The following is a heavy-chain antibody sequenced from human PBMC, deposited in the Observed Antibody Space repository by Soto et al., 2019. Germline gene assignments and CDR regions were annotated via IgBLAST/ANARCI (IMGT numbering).Heavy chain of an antibody. CDR1: GFTFSSYG. J-gene: IGHJ6*02. CDR3: ARDLTEAVAGNWDYYYGMDV. CDR2: IWYDGSNK. D-gene: IGHD6-19*01. V-gene: IGHV3-33*01. Sequence: GGSLRLSCAASGFTFSSYGMHWVRQAPGKGLECVVVIWYDGSNKYYADSVKCRFTISRDNSKNTLYLQMNSLRAEDTAVYYCARDLTEAVAGNWDYYYGMDVWGQGTTVTVSS.